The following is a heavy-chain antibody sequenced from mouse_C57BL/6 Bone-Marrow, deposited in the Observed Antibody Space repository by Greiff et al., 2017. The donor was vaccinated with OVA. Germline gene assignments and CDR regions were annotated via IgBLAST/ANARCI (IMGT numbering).Heavy chain of an antibody. Sequence: EVQLQESGPGLVKPSQSLSLTCSVTGYSIPSGYYWNWIRQFPGNKLEWMGYISYDGSTNYNPSLKNRISITRDTSKNQFFLKLNSVTTEDTATYYCARNWDDFDYWGQGTTLTVSS. CDR3: ARNWDDFDY. J-gene: IGHJ2*01. CDR1: GYSIPSGYY. V-gene: IGHV3-6*01. CDR2: ISYDGST. D-gene: IGHD4-1*01.